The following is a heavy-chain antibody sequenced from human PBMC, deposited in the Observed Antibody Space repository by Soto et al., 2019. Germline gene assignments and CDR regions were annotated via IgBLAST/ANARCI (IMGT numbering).Heavy chain of an antibody. Sequence: EVQVVESGGGLVQPGGSLRLSCVAAGFTFSRYNIHWVRQAPGQGLEWVAYVTTSGDTVFYADSVEGRFAISRDVATNSVNLTMNSLRDENTAVYYCVREEASGSSGLNYYYYYEGMDVWGQGTTVTVSS. CDR1: GFTFSRYN. V-gene: IGHV3-48*02. D-gene: IGHD3-10*01. CDR3: VREEASGSSGLNYYYYYEGMDV. J-gene: IGHJ6*02. CDR2: VTTSGDTV.